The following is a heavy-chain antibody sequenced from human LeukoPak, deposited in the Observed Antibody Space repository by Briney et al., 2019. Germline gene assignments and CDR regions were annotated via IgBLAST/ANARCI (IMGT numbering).Heavy chain of an antibody. CDR1: GYTFTGYD. CDR3: ASHKYCSSTSCYAFDI. D-gene: IGHD2-2*01. CDR2: ISANNANT. Sequence: ASVKVSCKASGYTFTGYDMHWVRQAPGEGLEWMGWISANNANTNYAQKLQGRVTMTTDTSTSTAYMELRSLRSDDTAVYYCASHKYCSSTSCYAFDIWGQGTMVTVSS. V-gene: IGHV1-18*04. J-gene: IGHJ3*02.